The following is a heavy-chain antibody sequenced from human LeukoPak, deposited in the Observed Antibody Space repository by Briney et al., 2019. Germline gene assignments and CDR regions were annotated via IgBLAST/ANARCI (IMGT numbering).Heavy chain of an antibody. V-gene: IGHV1-2*02. Sequence: ASVKVSCKASGYTFTDNFMHWVRQAPGQGLEWMGWINPYSGRTNSAQKFQGRVTMTRDTSIHTVYLELRRLSSDDAAVYFCARALRLANDALDIWGQGTMVTVSS. CDR2: INPYSGRT. CDR3: ARALRLANDALDI. J-gene: IGHJ3*02. CDR1: GYTFTDNF.